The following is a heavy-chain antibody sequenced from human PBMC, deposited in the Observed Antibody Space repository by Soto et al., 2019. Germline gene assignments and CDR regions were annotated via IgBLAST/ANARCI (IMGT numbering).Heavy chain of an antibody. CDR3: AKGLSPSFTYYYYYGMDV. V-gene: IGHV3-30*18. CDR2: ISYDGSNK. J-gene: IGHJ6*02. CDR1: GFTFSSYG. Sequence: PGGSLRLSCAASGFTFSSYGMHWVSQAPGKGLEWVAVISYDGSNKYYADSVKGRFTISRDNSKNTLYLQMNSLRAEDTAVYYCAKGLSPSFTYYYYYGMDVRGQGTTVTVSS.